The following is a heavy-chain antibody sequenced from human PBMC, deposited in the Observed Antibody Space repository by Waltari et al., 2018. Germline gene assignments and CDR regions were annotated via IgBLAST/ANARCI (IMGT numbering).Heavy chain of an antibody. CDR3: AREPWPYSNYAGPAFDI. CDR1: GGSISSSSYY. Sequence: QLQLQESGPGLVKPSETLSLTCTVSGGSISSSSYYWGWIRQPPGKGLEWIGSSYYSGGTDYTPSLKSRVTISVDTSKNQFSLKLSSVTAADTAVYYCAREPWPYSNYAGPAFDIWGQGTMVTVSS. J-gene: IGHJ3*02. CDR2: SYYSGGT. D-gene: IGHD4-4*01. V-gene: IGHV4-39*07.